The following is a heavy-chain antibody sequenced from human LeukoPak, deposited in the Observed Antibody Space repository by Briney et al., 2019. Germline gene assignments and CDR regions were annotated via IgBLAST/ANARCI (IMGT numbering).Heavy chain of an antibody. V-gene: IGHV3-7*01. CDR1: GFTFSSYW. CDR2: IKQDGSEK. Sequence: GGSLRLSCAASGFTFSSYWMSWVRQAPGKGLEWVANIKQDGSEKYYVDSVKGRFTISRDNAKNSLYLQMNSLRAEDTAVYYCARAHYYDSSGLVFWGQGTLVTVSS. CDR3: ARAHYYDSSGLVF. J-gene: IGHJ4*02. D-gene: IGHD3-22*01.